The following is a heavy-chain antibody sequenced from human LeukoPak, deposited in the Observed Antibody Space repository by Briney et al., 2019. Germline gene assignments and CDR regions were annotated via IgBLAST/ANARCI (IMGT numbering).Heavy chain of an antibody. CDR3: ARESFHYGSGSWKAFDI. D-gene: IGHD3-10*01. CDR2: IYYSRST. CDR1: GGSISSYY. V-gene: IGHV4-59*01. Sequence: SETLSLTCTVSGGSISSYYWSWIRQPPGKGLEWIGYIYYSRSTNYNPSLKSRVTISVDTSKNQFSLKLSSVTAADTAVYYCARESFHYGSGSWKAFDIWGQGTMVTVSS. J-gene: IGHJ3*02.